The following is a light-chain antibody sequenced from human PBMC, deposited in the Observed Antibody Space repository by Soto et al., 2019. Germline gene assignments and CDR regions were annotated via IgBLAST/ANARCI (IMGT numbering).Light chain of an antibody. V-gene: IGKV3-20*01. CDR1: QSVSSSY. Sequence: EFVLTQSPGTLSLSPGERATLSCRASQSVSSSYLAWYQQKPGQAPRLLIYGASSRATGISDRFSGSGSGTDFTLTIRRLEPGDFAVYYCQQYGGSPPYTFGQGTKLEIK. J-gene: IGKJ2*01. CDR2: GAS. CDR3: QQYGGSPPYT.